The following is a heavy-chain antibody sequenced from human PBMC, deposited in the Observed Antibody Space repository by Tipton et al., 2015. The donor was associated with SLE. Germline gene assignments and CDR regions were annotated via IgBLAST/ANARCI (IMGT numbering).Heavy chain of an antibody. V-gene: IGHV5-51*01. J-gene: IGHJ3*02. CDR3: ATAAGDGDAFDI. D-gene: IGHD6-25*01. CDR2: IYPGDSDT. CDR1: GYTFTSYG. Sequence: QLVQSGAEVKKPGASVKVSCKASGYTFTSYGISWVRQMPGKGLEWMGIIYPGDSDTRYSPSFQGQVTISADKSISTAYLQWSSLKASDTAMYYCATAAGDGDAFDIWGQGTMVTVSS.